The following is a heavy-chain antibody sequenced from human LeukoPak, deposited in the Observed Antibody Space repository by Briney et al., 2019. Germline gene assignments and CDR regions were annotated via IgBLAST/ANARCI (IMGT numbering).Heavy chain of an antibody. J-gene: IGHJ5*02. V-gene: IGHV3-30*04. CDR1: GFTFSSYA. CDR3: ARGGYIAVAPNWFDP. CDR2: ISYDGSNK. D-gene: IGHD6-19*01. Sequence: GGSLRLSCAASGFTFSSYAMHWVRQAPGKGLEWVAVISYDGSNKYYADSVKGRFTISRDNSKNTLYLQMNSLRAEDTAVYYCARGGYIAVAPNWFDPWGQGTLVTVSS.